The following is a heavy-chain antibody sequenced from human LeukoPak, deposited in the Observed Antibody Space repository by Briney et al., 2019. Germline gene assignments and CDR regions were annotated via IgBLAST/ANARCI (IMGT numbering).Heavy chain of an antibody. D-gene: IGHD4-17*01. CDR3: LVPTTVTTGLREY. CDR1: GGTFSSYA. J-gene: IGHJ4*02. V-gene: IGHV1-69*05. Sequence: SVKVSCKASGGTFSSYAISWVRQAPGQGLEWKGRIIPIFGTANYAQKFQGRVTITTDESTSTAYMELSSLRSEDTAVYYCLVPTTVTTGLREYWGQGTLVTVSS. CDR2: IIPIFGTA.